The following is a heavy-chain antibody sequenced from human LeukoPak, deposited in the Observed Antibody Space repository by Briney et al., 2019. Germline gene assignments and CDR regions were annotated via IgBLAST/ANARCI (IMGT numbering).Heavy chain of an antibody. CDR1: GFTFSDAW. CDR3: ARVRQQLTD. V-gene: IGHV3-30-3*01. J-gene: IGHJ4*02. Sequence: PGGSLRLSCAASGFTFSDAWMSWIRQAPGKGLEWVAVISYDGSNKYYADSVKGRFTISRDNSKNTLYLQMNSLRAEDTAVYYCARVRQQLTDWGQGTLVTVSS. D-gene: IGHD6-13*01. CDR2: ISYDGSNK.